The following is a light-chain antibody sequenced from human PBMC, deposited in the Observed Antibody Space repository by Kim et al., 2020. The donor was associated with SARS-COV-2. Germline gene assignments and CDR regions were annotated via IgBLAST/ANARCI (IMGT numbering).Light chain of an antibody. CDR3: QQYHSYPWT. J-gene: IGKJ1*01. Sequence: ASLGNRVTLACRASQSISNWLSWYQQRPGKAPNLLIYKASNLESGVPSRFSGSGSGTDFTLTITSLQPDDFGTYYCQQYHSYPWTFGQGTKVDIK. CDR2: KAS. CDR1: QSISNW. V-gene: IGKV1-5*03.